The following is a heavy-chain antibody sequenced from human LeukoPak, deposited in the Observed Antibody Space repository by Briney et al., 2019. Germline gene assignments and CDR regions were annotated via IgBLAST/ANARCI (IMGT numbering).Heavy chain of an antibody. CDR1: GDSISSSNYY. J-gene: IGHJ4*02. D-gene: IGHD3-10*01. V-gene: IGHV4-39*01. Sequence: SSETLSLTCTVSGDSISSSNYYWGWIRQPPGKGLEWIGSIYYSGSTYYNPSLKSRVTISVDTSKNQFSLKLSSVTAADTAVYYCARRGTYYDLISYYYFDYWGQGTLVTVSS. CDR3: ARRGTYYDLISYYYFDY. CDR2: IYYSGST.